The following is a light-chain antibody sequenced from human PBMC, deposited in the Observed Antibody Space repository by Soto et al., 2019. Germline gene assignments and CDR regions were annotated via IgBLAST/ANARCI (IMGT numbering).Light chain of an antibody. Sequence: EIVMTQSPATLSVSPGERATLSCRASQSVRSNLAWYQQKPGQAPSLLIYGASTRATCIPVRFSGSGSGTDFTLTIISLQSEDFAVYYCQQYNNWPPWTFGKGTKVEIK. CDR1: QSVRSN. J-gene: IGKJ1*01. CDR3: QQYNNWPPWT. V-gene: IGKV3-15*01. CDR2: GAS.